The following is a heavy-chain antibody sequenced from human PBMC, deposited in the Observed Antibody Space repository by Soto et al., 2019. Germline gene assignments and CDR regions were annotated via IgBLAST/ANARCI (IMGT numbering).Heavy chain of an antibody. CDR1: GFTFGDYS. Sequence: PGGSLRLSCTTSGFTFGDYSMSWFRQAPGKGLEWVGLIRSKAYGETTEYAASVTGRFTISRDDYKSTAYLQMNSLKTEDTGVYYCSSGAAADFYYGMDVWGQGTTVTVS. D-gene: IGHD6-13*01. CDR3: SSGAAADFYYGMDV. V-gene: IGHV3-49*03. J-gene: IGHJ6*02. CDR2: IRSKAYGETT.